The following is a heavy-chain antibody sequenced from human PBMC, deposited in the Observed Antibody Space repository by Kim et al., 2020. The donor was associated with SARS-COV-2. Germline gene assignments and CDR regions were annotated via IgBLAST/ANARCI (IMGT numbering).Heavy chain of an antibody. D-gene: IGHD3-10*01. CDR3: AKVTVLLWFGELGS. V-gene: IGHV3-23*01. J-gene: IGHJ4*02. CDR2: ISGSGGST. Sequence: GGSLRLSCAASGFTFSSYAMSWVRQAPGKGLEWVSAISGSGGSTYYADSVKGRFTISRDNSKNTLYLQMNSLRAEDTAVYYCAKVTVLLWFGELGSWGQGTLVTVSS. CDR1: GFTFSSYA.